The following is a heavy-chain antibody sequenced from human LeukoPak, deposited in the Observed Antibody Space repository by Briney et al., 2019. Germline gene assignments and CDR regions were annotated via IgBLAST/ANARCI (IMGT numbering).Heavy chain of an antibody. J-gene: IGHJ6*02. D-gene: IGHD4-17*01. Sequence: GGSLRLSCAASGFTFSSYSMNWVRQAPGKGLEWVSYISSSSSTIYYADSVKGRFTISRDNSKNTLDLQMNSLRVEDTAVYYCARGTDYYYGMDVWGQGTAVTVSS. CDR2: ISSSSSTI. V-gene: IGHV3-48*01. CDR3: ARGTDYYYGMDV. CDR1: GFTFSSYS.